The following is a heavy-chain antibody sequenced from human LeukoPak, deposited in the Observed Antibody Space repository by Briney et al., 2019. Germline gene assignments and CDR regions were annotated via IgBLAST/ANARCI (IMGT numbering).Heavy chain of an antibody. V-gene: IGHV4-59*08. CDR3: AKYGNSGWVIDN. CDR1: GGSIGSDY. Sequence: SETLSLTCTVSGGSIGSDYWTWIRQPPGKGLEYIGYIYYTGGTNYNPSLKSRVTISVDTSKNQFSLKLSSVTAANTAVYFCAKYGNSGWVIDNWGQGTLVTVSS. D-gene: IGHD6-19*01. CDR2: IYYTGGT. J-gene: IGHJ4*02.